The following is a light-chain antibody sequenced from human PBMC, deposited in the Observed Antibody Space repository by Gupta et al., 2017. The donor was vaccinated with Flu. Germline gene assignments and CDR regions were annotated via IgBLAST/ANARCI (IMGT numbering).Light chain of an antibody. CDR3: HQYDDWPYS. CDR2: GVS. V-gene: IGKV3-15*01. Sequence: TQSPATLSVSPGERVTLSCRASQSVSSKVGWYRQKPGQAPRLLIYGVSTRATGIPARFSGSGSGTEFTLTISSLQSEDFAVYYCHQYDDWPYSFAQGTKLEIK. CDR1: QSVSSK. J-gene: IGKJ2*03.